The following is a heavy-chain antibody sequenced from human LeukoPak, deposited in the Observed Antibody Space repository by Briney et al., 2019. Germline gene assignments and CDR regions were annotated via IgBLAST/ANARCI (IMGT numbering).Heavy chain of an antibody. V-gene: IGHV3-74*01. CDR2: INTDGRNT. CDR1: GFTFSTYW. CDR3: ARVGKSGSYYYFDY. D-gene: IGHD1-26*01. Sequence: PGGSLRLSCAASGFTFSTYWMYWVRQAPGKGPVWVSRINTDGRNTGYADSVKGRFTISRDNAKNTLYLQMTILTAEDTAVYYCARVGKSGSYYYFDYWGQGTLVTVSS. J-gene: IGHJ4*02.